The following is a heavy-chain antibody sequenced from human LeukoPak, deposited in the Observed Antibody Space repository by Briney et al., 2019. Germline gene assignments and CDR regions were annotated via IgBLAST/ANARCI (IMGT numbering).Heavy chain of an antibody. D-gene: IGHD6-13*01. J-gene: IGHJ6*02. V-gene: IGHV6-1*01. CDR2: TYYRSKWYN. Sequence: SQTLSLTCAISGDSVSSNSAAWNWIRQSPSGGLEWLGRTYYRSKWYNDYAVSVKSRITINPDTSKNQFSLQLNSVTPEDTAVYYCAREAAAGTYYYYYGMDVWGQGTTVTVSS. CDR3: AREAAAGTYYYYYGMDV. CDR1: GDSVSSNSAA.